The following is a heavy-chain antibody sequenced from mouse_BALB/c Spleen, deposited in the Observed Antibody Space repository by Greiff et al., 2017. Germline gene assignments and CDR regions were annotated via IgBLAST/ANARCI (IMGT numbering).Heavy chain of an antibody. J-gene: IGHJ4*01. V-gene: IGHV2-9*02. CDR3: ARHYYGSRDAMDY. CDR1: GFSLTSYG. CDR2: IWAGGST. D-gene: IGHD1-1*01. Sequence: QVQLKESGPGLVAPSQSLSITCTVSGFSLTSYGVHWVRQPPGKGLEWLGVIWAGGSTNYNSALMSRLSISKDNSKSQVFLKMNSLQTDDTAMYYCARHYYGSRDAMDYWGQGTSVTVSS.